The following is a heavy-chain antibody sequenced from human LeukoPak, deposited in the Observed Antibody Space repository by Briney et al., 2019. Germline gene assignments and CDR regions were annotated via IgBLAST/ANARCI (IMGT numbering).Heavy chain of an antibody. Sequence: GGSLRLSCAASGFTFRTYSMNWVRQAPGKGLEWVSTISSHSIYIYYADSVKGRFTISRDNAKNLLYLQMDSLRADDTAVYYCAKDSDSGKFDYWGQGTLVTVSS. D-gene: IGHD3-10*01. CDR2: ISSHSIYI. J-gene: IGHJ4*02. CDR1: GFTFRTYS. CDR3: AKDSDSGKFDY. V-gene: IGHV3-21*01.